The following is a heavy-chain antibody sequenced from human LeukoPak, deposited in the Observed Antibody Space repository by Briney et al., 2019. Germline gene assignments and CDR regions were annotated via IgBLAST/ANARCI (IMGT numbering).Heavy chain of an antibody. D-gene: IGHD3-9*01. CDR2: VYNTGST. V-gene: IGHV4-59*08. Sequence: SETLSLTCSVSGGSISGYYWTWIRQPPGKGLEWIGFVYNTGSTNYNPSLKSRVTISFDTSKNQFSLKLNSVTAADTAVYYCARRNILTEGEAFDIWGQGTMVTVSS. CDR1: GGSISGYY. CDR3: ARRNILTEGEAFDI. J-gene: IGHJ3*02.